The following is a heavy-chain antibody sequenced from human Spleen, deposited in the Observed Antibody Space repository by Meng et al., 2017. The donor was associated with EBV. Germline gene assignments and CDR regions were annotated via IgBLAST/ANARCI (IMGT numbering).Heavy chain of an antibody. V-gene: IGHV1-2*06. Sequence: QVKLRQSGAEVKKPGASVRVSCKASGYTFTDYYMHWVRQAPGQGLEWMGRIKPNSGGTNFAQKFQGRVTMTRDTAISTAYMDLSGLTSDDTAVYYCARGYDRSCYYDWGQGTLVTVSS. D-gene: IGHD3-22*01. CDR3: ARGYDRSCYYD. CDR1: GYTFTDYY. CDR2: IKPNSGGT. J-gene: IGHJ4*02.